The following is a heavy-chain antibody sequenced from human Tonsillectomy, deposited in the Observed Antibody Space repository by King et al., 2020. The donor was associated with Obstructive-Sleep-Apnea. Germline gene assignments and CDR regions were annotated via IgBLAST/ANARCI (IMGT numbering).Heavy chain of an antibody. Sequence: QLVQSGAEVKKPGASVKVSCKASGYTFTNYGINWVRQAPGQGLEWMGWISAYNGNTNFAQKLQGRYTMTTDTSTSTAYMELRSLTSDDTAVYFCARAWGHYGDSYPYWGQGTLVTVSS. D-gene: IGHD4-17*01. CDR3: ARAWGHYGDSYPY. V-gene: IGHV1-18*04. CDR1: GYTFTNYG. J-gene: IGHJ4*02. CDR2: ISAYNGNT.